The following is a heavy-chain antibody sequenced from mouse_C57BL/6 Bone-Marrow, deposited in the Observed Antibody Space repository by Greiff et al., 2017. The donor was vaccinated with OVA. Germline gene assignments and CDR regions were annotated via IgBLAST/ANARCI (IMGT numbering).Heavy chain of an antibody. CDR3: ATYDYDGYFDV. CDR2: IYPGVGDT. J-gene: IGHJ1*03. V-gene: IGHV1-82*01. Sequence: VKLMESGPELVKPGASVKISCKASGYAFSSSWMNWVKQRPGKGLEWIGRIYPGVGDTNYNGKFKGKATLTADKSSSTAYMQLSSLTSEDSAVYFCATYDYDGYFDVWGTGTTVTVSS. CDR1: GYAFSSSW. D-gene: IGHD2-4*01.